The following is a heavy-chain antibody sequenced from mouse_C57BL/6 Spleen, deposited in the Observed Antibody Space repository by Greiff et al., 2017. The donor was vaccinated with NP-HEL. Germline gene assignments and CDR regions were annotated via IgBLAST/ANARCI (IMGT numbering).Heavy chain of an antibody. V-gene: IGHV1-4*01. CDR1: GYTFTSYT. CDR3: ARRAGSDPYYYAMDY. J-gene: IGHJ4*01. D-gene: IGHD1-1*01. CDR2: INPSSGYT. Sequence: QVQLQQSGAELARPGASVKMSCKASGYTFTSYTMHWVKQRPGQGLEWIGYINPSSGYTKYNQKFKDKATLTADKSSSTAYMQLSSLTSEDSAVYYCARRAGSDPYYYAMDYWGQGTSVTVSS.